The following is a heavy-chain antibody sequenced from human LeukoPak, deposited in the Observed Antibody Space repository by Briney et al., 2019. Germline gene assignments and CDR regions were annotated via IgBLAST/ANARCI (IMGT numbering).Heavy chain of an antibody. J-gene: IGHJ4*02. V-gene: IGHV3-23*01. D-gene: IGHD6-13*01. CDR1: GFTFSSYS. CDR3: STSPSFGSSWYQFNY. CDR2: ISGRDGRT. Sequence: GGSLRLSCAASGFTFSSYSMNWVRQAPGKGLEWVSAISGRDGRTYYTDSVKGRFTISRDNSRDTLYLQMNSLRAEDTAVYYCSTSPSFGSSWYQFNYWGQGTLVTVSS.